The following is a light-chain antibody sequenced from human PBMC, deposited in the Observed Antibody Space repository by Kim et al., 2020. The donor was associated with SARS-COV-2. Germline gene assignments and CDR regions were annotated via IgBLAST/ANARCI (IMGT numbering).Light chain of an antibody. CDR3: SSYTSSNTYV. CDR2: EVN. Sequence: QSALTQPPSVSGSPGQSVTISCTGTSSDVGNYNRVSWFQQSPGTAPKVIIYEVNNRPSGVPDRFSGSKSGNTASLTISGLQAEDEADYYCSSYTSSNTYVFGGGTQLTVL. V-gene: IGLV2-18*02. CDR1: SSDVGNYNR. J-gene: IGLJ3*02.